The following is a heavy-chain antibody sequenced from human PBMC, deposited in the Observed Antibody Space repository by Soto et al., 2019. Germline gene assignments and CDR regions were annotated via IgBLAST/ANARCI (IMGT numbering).Heavy chain of an antibody. Sequence: LSLTCSVSGASIRNYYWHWVRQAPGKGLEYVSAISSNGGSTYYADSVKGRFTISRDNSKNTLYLQMSSLRAEDTAVYYCAKDLYGSETYTYYCGMDVWGQGTTVTVSS. CDR3: AKDLYGSETYTYYCGMDV. D-gene: IGHD3-10*01. V-gene: IGHV3-64D*06. CDR2: ISSNGGST. CDR1: GASIRNYY. J-gene: IGHJ6*02.